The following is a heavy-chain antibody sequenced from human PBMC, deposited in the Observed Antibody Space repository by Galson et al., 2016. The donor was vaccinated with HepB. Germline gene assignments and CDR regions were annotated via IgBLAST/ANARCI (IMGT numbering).Heavy chain of an antibody. Sequence: SETLSLTCTVSGGSISSKSYYWGWIRQPPGKGLEWIGSIYYSGNTNYNASLKSRVTISFDTSKNQFSLKLRSVTAADTAVYYCAKDNSGSYIDYWGQGILVTVSS. V-gene: IGHV4-39*07. CDR1: GGSISSKSYY. CDR3: AKDNSGSYIDY. D-gene: IGHD1-26*01. J-gene: IGHJ4*02. CDR2: IYYSGNT.